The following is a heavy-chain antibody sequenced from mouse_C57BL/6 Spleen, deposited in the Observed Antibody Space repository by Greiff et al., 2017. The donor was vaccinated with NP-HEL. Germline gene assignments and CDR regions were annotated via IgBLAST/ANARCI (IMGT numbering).Heavy chain of an antibody. CDR3: ASSYYYGGYYAMDY. J-gene: IGHJ4*01. V-gene: IGHV1-18*01. Sequence: VQLKESGPELVKPGASVKIPCKASGYTFTDYNMDWVKQSHGKSLEWIGDINPNNGGTIYNQKFKGKATLTVDKSSSTAYMELRSLTSEDTAVYYCASSYYYGGYYAMDYWGQGTSVTVSS. D-gene: IGHD1-1*01. CDR1: GYTFTDYN. CDR2: INPNNGGT.